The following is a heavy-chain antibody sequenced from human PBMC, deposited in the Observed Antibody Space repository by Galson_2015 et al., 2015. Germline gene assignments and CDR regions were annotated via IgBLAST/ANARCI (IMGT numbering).Heavy chain of an antibody. D-gene: IGHD2-15*01. CDR2: IYPGDSDT. CDR1: GYSFTSYW. J-gene: IGHJ4*02. Sequence: QSGAEVKKPGESLRTSCKGSGYSFTSYWISWVRQMPGKGLEWMGVIYPGDSDTRYGPSFQGQVTISADKSISTAYLQWSGLKASDTAMYYCARRVRACSGGTCYYFDYWGQGTLVTVSS. V-gene: IGHV5-51*01. CDR3: ARRVRACSGGTCYYFDY.